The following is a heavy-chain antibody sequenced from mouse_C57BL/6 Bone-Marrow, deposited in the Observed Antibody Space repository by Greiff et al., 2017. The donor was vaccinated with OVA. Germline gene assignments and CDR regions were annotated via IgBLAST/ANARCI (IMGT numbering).Heavy chain of an antibody. J-gene: IGHJ1*03. CDR1: GFTFSDFY. D-gene: IGHD2-5*01. V-gene: IGHV7-1*01. CDR2: SRNKANDDTT. Sequence: EVQLVESGGGLVQSGRSLRLSCATSGFTFSDFYMEWVRQAPGKGLEWIAASRNKANDDTTEDSASVKGRFIVSRDTTQSILYLQMNALIAEDTAMDYCAGDARDYSNRNWYFEVWGTGTTVTVSS. CDR3: AGDARDYSNRNWYFEV.